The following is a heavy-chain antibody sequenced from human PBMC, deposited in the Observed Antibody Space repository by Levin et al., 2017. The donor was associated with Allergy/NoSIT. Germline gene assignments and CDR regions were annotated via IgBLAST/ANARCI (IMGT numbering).Heavy chain of an antibody. CDR3: ARGGPYYYDSSGYYHDAFDI. V-gene: IGHV3-21*01. J-gene: IGHJ3*02. D-gene: IGHD3-22*01. CDR2: ISSSSSYI. Sequence: GESLKISCAASGFTFSSYSMNWVRQAPGKGLEWVSSISSSSSYIYYADSVKGRFTISRDNAKNSLYLQMNSLRAEDTAVYYCARGGPYYYDSSGYYHDAFDIWGQGTMVTVSS. CDR1: GFTFSSYS.